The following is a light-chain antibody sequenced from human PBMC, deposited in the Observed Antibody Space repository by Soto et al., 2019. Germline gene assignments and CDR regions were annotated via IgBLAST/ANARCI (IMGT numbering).Light chain of an antibody. CDR2: EVS. CDR3: CSYAGSSTYV. CDR1: SSDVGSYNL. Sequence: QSALTQPASLSGSPGQSITISCTGTSSDVGSYNLVSWYQQHPGKAPKLMIYEVSKRPSGVSNRFSGSKSGNTASLTISGLQAEDEADYYCCSYAGSSTYVFGPGTKLTVL. J-gene: IGLJ1*01. V-gene: IGLV2-23*02.